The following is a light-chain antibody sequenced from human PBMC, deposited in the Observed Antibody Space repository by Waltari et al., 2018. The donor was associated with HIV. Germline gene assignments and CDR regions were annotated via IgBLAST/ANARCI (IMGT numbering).Light chain of an antibody. Sequence: QSALTQPASVSGSPGQSITISCTGTSSDVGGYNYVSWYQQHPGQAPKLMIYEVINRPSGLSNRVSGSKSGNTASLTISGLQAEDEADYYCSSYTSSSTSHVFGTGTKVTVL. V-gene: IGLV2-14*01. CDR3: SSYTSSSTSHV. J-gene: IGLJ1*01. CDR1: SSDVGGYNY. CDR2: EVI.